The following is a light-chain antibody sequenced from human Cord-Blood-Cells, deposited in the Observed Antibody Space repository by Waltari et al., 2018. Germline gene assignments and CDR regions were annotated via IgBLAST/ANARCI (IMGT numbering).Light chain of an antibody. CDR3: QQYGSSPWT. CDR1: QRVSSSY. V-gene: IGKV3-20*01. Sequence: IVLTQSSGTLSLSPAARATLSCRASQRVSSSYLAWYQQKRGQAPRLLIYGASSRATGIPDRCSGSGSGTDFTLTISRLEPEDCAVYYCQQYGSSPWTCGQGTKVEIK. J-gene: IGKJ1*01. CDR2: GAS.